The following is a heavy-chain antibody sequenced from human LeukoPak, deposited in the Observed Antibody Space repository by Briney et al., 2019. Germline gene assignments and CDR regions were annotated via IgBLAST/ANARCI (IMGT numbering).Heavy chain of an antibody. V-gene: IGHV3-23*01. CDR1: GFTFSSYA. Sequence: GGSLRLSCAASGFTFSSYAMSWVRQAPGKGLEWVSAISGSGGSTYYADSVKGRFTISRDNSKNTLYLQMNSLRAEDTAVYYCALDRGGITMIVVVITSYFDYWGQGTLVTVSS. D-gene: IGHD3-22*01. CDR3: ALDRGGITMIVVVITSYFDY. J-gene: IGHJ4*02. CDR2: ISGSGGST.